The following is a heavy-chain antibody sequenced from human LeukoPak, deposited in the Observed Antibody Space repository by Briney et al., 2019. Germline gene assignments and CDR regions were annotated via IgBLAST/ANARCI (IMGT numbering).Heavy chain of an antibody. CDR1: GGSISSYY. CDR2: IYASGNT. CDR3: ASGVAAAGTGYYYYMDV. D-gene: IGHD6-13*01. V-gene: IGHV4-4*07. Sequence: SETLSLTCTVSGGSISSYYWSWVRQPAGKGLEWIGRIYASGNTYYNPSLKSRVTISVDTSKNQFSLKLSSVTAADTAVYYCASGVAAAGTGYYYYMDVWGKGTTVTVSS. J-gene: IGHJ6*03.